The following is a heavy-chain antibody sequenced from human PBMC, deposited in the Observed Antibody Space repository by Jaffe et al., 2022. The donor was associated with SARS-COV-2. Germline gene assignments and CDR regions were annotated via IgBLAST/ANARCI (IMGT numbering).Heavy chain of an antibody. CDR2: ISSSSSYI. J-gene: IGHJ4*02. D-gene: IGHD1-26*01. CDR1: GFTFSSYS. CDR3: AREVELGPGEFDY. Sequence: EVQLVESGGGLVKPGGSLRLSCAASGFTFSSYSMNWVRQAPGKGLEWVSSISSSSSYIYYADSVKGRFTISRDNAKNSLYLQMNSLRAEDTAVYYCAREVELGPGEFDYWGQGTLVTVSS. V-gene: IGHV3-21*01.